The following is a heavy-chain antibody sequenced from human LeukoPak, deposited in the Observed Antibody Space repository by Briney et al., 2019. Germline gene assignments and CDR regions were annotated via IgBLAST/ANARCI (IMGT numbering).Heavy chain of an antibody. J-gene: IGHJ2*01. CDR1: GVTFSSYI. CDR2: ISSSSSYI. V-gene: IGHV3-21*01. CDR3: AREYCSGGSCYSRPYWYFDL. Sequence: PGGSPRLSCAASGVTFSSYIMNWVRQAPGQGREWVSSISSSSSYIYYADSVKGRFTISRDNAKNSLYLQMNSLRAEDTAVYYCAREYCSGGSCYSRPYWYFDLWGRGTLVTVSS. D-gene: IGHD2-15*01.